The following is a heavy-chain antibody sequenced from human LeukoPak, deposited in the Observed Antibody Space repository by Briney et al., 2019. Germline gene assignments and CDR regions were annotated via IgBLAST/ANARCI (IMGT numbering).Heavy chain of an antibody. CDR3: ARVSGSCGDSAY. J-gene: IGHJ4*02. V-gene: IGHV3-48*04. D-gene: IGHD1-26*01. CDR1: GFTFSSYS. Sequence: GGSLRLSCAASGFTFSSYSMNWVRQAPGKGLEWISYITSSSSSMYYADSVKGRFTISRDNAKNSLYLQMNSLRAEDTAVYYCARVSGSCGDSAYWGQGTLVTVSS. CDR2: ITSSSSSM.